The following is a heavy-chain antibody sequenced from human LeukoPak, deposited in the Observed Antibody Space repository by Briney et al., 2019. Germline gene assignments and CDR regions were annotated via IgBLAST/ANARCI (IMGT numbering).Heavy chain of an antibody. CDR1: GGSISSSY. CDR2: IYSSGDT. Sequence: SETLSLTCTVSGGSISSSYRSWIRQPPGKGLEWIGYIYSSGDTNYNPSLKSRVTISVDRSKSQFSLKVSSVTAADTAVYYCARDLGGSYGNFDDWGQGTLVTVSS. CDR3: ARDLGGSYGNFDD. V-gene: IGHV4-59*01. J-gene: IGHJ4*02. D-gene: IGHD5-18*01.